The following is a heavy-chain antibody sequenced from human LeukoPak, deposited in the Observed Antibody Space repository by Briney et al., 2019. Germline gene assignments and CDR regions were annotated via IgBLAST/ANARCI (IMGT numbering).Heavy chain of an antibody. CDR2: INHSGST. D-gene: IGHD2-21*02. CDR1: GRSFSGYY. V-gene: IGHV4-34*01. Sequence: SETLSLTCAVYGRSFSGYYWSWIRQPPGKGLEWIGEINHSGSTNYNPSLKSRVTISVDTSKNQFSLKLSSVTAADTAVYYCARYALAYCGGDCYLGAFDIWGQGTMVTVSS. CDR3: ARYALAYCGGDCYLGAFDI. J-gene: IGHJ3*02.